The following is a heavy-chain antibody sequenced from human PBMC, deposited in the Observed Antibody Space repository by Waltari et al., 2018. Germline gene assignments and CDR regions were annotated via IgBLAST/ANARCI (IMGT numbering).Heavy chain of an antibody. Sequence: EVQLVESGGGLVQPGGSLRLSCAASGFTFSSYWMSWVRQAPGKGLEWVANIKQDGSDKYYVDSVKGRFTISRDNAKNSLYLQMNSLRAEDTAVYYCARDGEYSYGYVDYWGQGTLVTVSS. D-gene: IGHD5-18*01. CDR2: IKQDGSDK. V-gene: IGHV3-7*01. J-gene: IGHJ4*02. CDR3: ARDGEYSYGYVDY. CDR1: GFTFSSYW.